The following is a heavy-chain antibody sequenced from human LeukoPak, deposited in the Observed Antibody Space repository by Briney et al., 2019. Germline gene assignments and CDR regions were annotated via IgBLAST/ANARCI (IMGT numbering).Heavy chain of an antibody. Sequence: SETLSLTCTVSGGSISSYYWSWIRQPPGKGLEWIGYIYYSGSTNYNPSLKSRVTISVDTSKNQFSLKLSSVTAADTAVYYCASLVGSGYLYDAFDIWGQGTMVTVSS. J-gene: IGHJ3*02. V-gene: IGHV4-59*08. CDR2: IYYSGST. CDR1: GGSISSYY. D-gene: IGHD3-3*01. CDR3: ASLVGSGYLYDAFDI.